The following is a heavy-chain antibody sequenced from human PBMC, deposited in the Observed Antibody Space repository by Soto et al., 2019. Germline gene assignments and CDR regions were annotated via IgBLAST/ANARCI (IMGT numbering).Heavy chain of an antibody. CDR3: AKDRAVDYGASEPLGS. D-gene: IGHD4-17*01. CDR2: ISYDGSNK. Sequence: GGSLRLSCAASGFTFSSYGMHWVRQAPGKGLEWVAVISYDGSNKYYADSVKGRFTISRDNSKNTLYLQMNSLRAEDTAVYYCAKDRAVDYGASEPLGSWGQGTLVTVPQ. J-gene: IGHJ5*02. V-gene: IGHV3-30*18. CDR1: GFTFSSYG.